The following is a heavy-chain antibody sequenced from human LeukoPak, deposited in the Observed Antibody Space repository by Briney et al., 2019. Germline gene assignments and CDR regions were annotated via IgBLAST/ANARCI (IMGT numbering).Heavy chain of an antibody. CDR2: IDTNTGNP. D-gene: IGHD3-10*01. CDR3: ARELCVRGSGSYCPFDY. Sequence: GASVKVSCKTSGYTFSAFYMHWVRQAPGQGLEWMGWIDTNTGNPTYVQRFTGRFVFSVDASVSTAYLQISSLKAEDTAVYYCARELCVRGSGSYCPFDYWGQGTLVTVSS. J-gene: IGHJ4*02. V-gene: IGHV7-4-1*02. CDR1: GYTFSAFY.